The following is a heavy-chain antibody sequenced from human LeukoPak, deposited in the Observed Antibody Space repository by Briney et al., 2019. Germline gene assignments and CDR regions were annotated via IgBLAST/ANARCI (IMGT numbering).Heavy chain of an antibody. CDR3: ARDGGQQLVSFDY. V-gene: IGHV3-21*01. Sequence: GGPLRLSCAASGFTFSSYSMNWVRQAPGKGLEWVSSISSSSSYIYYADSVKGRFTISRDNAKNSLYLQMNSLRAEDTAVYYCARDGGQQLVSFDYWGQGTLVTVSS. CDR1: GFTFSSYS. CDR2: ISSSSSYI. J-gene: IGHJ4*02. D-gene: IGHD6-13*01.